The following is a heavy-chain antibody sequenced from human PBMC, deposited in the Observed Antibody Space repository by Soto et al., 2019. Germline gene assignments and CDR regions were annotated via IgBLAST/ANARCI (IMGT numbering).Heavy chain of an antibody. CDR1: GYTFTSYY. Sequence: ASVKVSCTASGYTFTSYYMHWVRQAPGQGLEWMGIINPSGGSTTYAQKFQGRVTMTRDTSTSTVYMELSSLRSEDTAVYYCARDSRALLWFGELYPYGMDVWGQGTTVTVSS. V-gene: IGHV1-46*01. J-gene: IGHJ6*02. CDR3: ARDSRALLWFGELYPYGMDV. D-gene: IGHD3-10*01. CDR2: INPSGGST.